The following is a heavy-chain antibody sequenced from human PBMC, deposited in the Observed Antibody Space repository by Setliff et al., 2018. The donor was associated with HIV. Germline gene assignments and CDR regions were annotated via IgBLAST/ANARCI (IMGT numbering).Heavy chain of an antibody. D-gene: IGHD1-1*01. J-gene: IGHJ6*03. Sequence: GGSLRLSCAASGFTFSTKYMTWVRQAPGKGLEWVANINQDGSQKYYVDSVKGRFTISRDNARNSLYLQMNSLRAEDTAIYYCARCERDYYYYMDVWGRGATVTVSS. V-gene: IGHV3-7*03. CDR1: GFTFSTKY. CDR3: ARCERDYYYYMDV. CDR2: INQDGSQK.